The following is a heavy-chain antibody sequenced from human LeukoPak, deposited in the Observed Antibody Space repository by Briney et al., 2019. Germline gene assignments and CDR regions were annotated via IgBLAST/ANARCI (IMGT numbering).Heavy chain of an antibody. CDR2: ISSSSSYI. CDR3: ARDSKEVVVVPAAYRESGNWFDP. CDR1: GFTFSSYS. J-gene: IGHJ5*02. V-gene: IGHV3-21*01. D-gene: IGHD2-2*01. Sequence: PGGSLRLSCAASGFTFSSYSMNWVRQAPGKGLEWVSSISSSSSYIYYADSVKGRFTISRDNAKNSLYLQMNSLRAEDTAVYYCARDSKEVVVVPAAYRESGNWFDPWGQGTLVTVSS.